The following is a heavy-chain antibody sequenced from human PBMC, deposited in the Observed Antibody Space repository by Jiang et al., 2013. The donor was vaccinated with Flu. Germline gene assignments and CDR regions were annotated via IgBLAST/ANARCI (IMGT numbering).Heavy chain of an antibody. CDR3: VRLWPASRDRYFDY. CDR2: THYNGNT. V-gene: IGHV4-59*01. Sequence: GSGLVKPSETLSLTCTVSGDSISNNYWNWIRQPPGKGLEWIGYTHYNGNTNYNPSLKSRVTMSVDTSKNQFSLKLNSVTAADTAVYYCVRLWPASRDRYFDYWGQGTLVTVSS. D-gene: IGHD2-2*01. J-gene: IGHJ4*02. CDR1: GDSISNNY.